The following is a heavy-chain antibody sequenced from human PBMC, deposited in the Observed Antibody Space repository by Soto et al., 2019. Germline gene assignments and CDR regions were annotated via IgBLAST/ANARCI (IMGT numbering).Heavy chain of an antibody. V-gene: IGHV1-18*01. CDR3: ARGGYYDSSGSRNYHYYGMDA. J-gene: IGHJ6*02. D-gene: IGHD3-22*01. Sequence: QVQLVQSGSEVKKPGASVKVSCKASGYSFNSYGISWVRQAPGQGLEWLGWISPYDDNTKYAQSLQGRVTMTTDTYTTXAXMXXRSLRSDDTAVYYCARGGYYDSSGSRNYHYYGMDAWGQGTTVTVS. CDR2: ISPYDDNT. CDR1: GYSFNSYG.